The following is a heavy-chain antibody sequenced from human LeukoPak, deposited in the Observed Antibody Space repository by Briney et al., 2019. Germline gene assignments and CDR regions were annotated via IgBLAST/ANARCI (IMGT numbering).Heavy chain of an antibody. D-gene: IGHD3-10*01. J-gene: IGHJ4*02. CDR3: VRVAGFFDF. CDR1: GFTFRNYR. Sequence: GGSLRLSCATSGFTFRNYRMSWVRQAPGKGLEWVANIKYDGSERYYEDSMKGRLTISRDNAKNSLYLQINILRAEDTALYYCVRVAGFFDFWGQGTLVTVSS. V-gene: IGHV3-7*01. CDR2: IKYDGSER.